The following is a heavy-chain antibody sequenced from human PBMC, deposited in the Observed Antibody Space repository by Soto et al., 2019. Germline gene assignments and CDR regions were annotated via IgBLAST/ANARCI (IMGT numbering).Heavy chain of an antibody. CDR3: ERSPPCGYHYCYGMDV. Sequence: GGSLRLSCAASGFTFSSYDMQWVRQATGKGLEWVSAIGTAGDTYYPGSVKGRFTISRENAKNSLYLQMNSLRAGDTAVYYCERSPPCGYHYCYGMDVWGQGTTVTVSS. CDR1: GFTFSSYD. V-gene: IGHV3-13*04. D-gene: IGHD3-22*01. CDR2: IGTAGDT. J-gene: IGHJ6*02.